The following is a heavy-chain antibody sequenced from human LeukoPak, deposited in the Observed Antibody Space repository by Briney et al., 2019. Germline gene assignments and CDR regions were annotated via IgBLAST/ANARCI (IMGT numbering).Heavy chain of an antibody. CDR1: GFTFSSYG. J-gene: IGHJ4*02. CDR2: IWYDGSNK. CDR3: ARGCYYDSSGADY. D-gene: IGHD3-22*01. V-gene: IGHV3-33*01. Sequence: GGSLRLSCAASGFTFSSYGMHWVRQAPGQGLEWVAVIWYDGSNKYYADSVKGRFTISSDNSKNTLYLQMNSLRAEDTAVYYCARGCYYDSSGADYWGQGTLVTVSS.